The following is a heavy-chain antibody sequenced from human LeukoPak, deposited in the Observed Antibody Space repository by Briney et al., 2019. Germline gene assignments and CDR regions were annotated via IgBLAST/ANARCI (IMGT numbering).Heavy chain of an antibody. CDR2: INHSGST. CDR3: ARDSHILTGYYPAFDI. D-gene: IGHD3-9*01. Sequence: PSETLSLTCAVYGGSFSGYYWSWIRQPPGKGLEWIGEINHSGSTNYNPSLKSRVTISVDTSKNQFSLKLSSVTAADTAVYYCARDSHILTGYYPAFDIWGQGTMVTVSS. J-gene: IGHJ3*02. V-gene: IGHV4-34*01. CDR1: GGSFSGYY.